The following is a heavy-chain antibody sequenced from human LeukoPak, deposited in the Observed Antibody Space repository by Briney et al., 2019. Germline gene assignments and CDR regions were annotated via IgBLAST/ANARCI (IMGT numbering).Heavy chain of an antibody. D-gene: IGHD3-22*01. CDR3: AREDSSGYYESFDY. J-gene: IGHJ4*02. V-gene: IGHV3-48*03. Sequence: PGGSLRLSCAGSGFNFSTYEMNWVRQAPGKGLEWLSYISSRGSSIYYADSVKGRFTISRDNAKNSLYLQMNSLRAEDTAVYYCAREDSSGYYESFDYWGQGTLVTVSS. CDR2: ISSRGSSI. CDR1: GFNFSTYE.